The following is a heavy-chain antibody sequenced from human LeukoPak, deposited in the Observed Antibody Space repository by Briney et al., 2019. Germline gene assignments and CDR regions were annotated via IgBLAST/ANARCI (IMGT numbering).Heavy chain of an antibody. V-gene: IGHV3-30*18. D-gene: IGHD1-1*01. CDR1: GFTFSSYG. CDR2: ISYDGSNK. CDR3: AKDTPQLPLGY. J-gene: IGHJ4*02. Sequence: GGSLRLSCAASGFTFSSYGMHWVRQAPGKGLEWVAVISYDGSNKYYADSVKGRFTISRDNSKNTLYLQMNSLRAEDTAVYYCAKDTPQLPLGYWGQGTLVTVSS.